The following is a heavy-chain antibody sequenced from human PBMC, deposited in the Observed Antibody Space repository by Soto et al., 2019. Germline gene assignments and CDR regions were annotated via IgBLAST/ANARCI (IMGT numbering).Heavy chain of an antibody. D-gene: IGHD3-22*01. CDR3: ARGTPLFYDSSGFTRPANWFDP. Sequence: SETLSLTCAVSGGSISSGGYSWSWIRQPPGKGLEWIGYIYHSGSTYYNPSLKSRVTISVDRSKNQFSLKLSSVTAADTAVYYCARGTPLFYDSSGFTRPANWFDPWSQGTLVTVSS. CDR1: GGSISSGGYS. J-gene: IGHJ5*02. CDR2: IYHSGST. V-gene: IGHV4-30-2*01.